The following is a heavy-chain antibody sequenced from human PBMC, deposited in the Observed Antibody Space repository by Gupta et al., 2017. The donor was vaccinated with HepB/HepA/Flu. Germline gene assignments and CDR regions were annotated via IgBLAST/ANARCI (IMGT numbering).Heavy chain of an antibody. Sequence: QVQLQESGPGLVKPSETLSLTCTVSGGSISSYYWSWILQPPGKGLEWIGYIYYSGSTNYNPSLKSRVTISVDTSKNQFSLKLSSVTAADTAVYYCARVSPAADYSNQRPARKIFSYYMDVWGKGTTVTVSS. J-gene: IGHJ6*03. D-gene: IGHD4-11*01. CDR3: ARVSPAADYSNQRPARKIFSYYMDV. V-gene: IGHV4-59*01. CDR1: GGSISSYY. CDR2: IYYSGST.